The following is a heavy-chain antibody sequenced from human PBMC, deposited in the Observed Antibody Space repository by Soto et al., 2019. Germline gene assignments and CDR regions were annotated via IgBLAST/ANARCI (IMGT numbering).Heavy chain of an antibody. J-gene: IGHJ4*02. V-gene: IGHV3-7*01. CDR2: IKQDGSEK. CDR3: ARAGGRDIWYFDY. D-gene: IGHD2-15*01. CDR1: GFPFSSYW. Sequence: PGGSLRLSCAASGFPFSSYWMSWVRQSPGKGLEWVANIKQDGSEKYYVDSVKGRFTISRDNAKNSLYLQMNSLRAEDTAVYYCARAGGRDIWYFDYWAQGTLGTFFS.